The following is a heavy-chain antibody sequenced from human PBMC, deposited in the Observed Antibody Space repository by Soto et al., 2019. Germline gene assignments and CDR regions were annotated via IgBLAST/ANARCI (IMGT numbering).Heavy chain of an antibody. V-gene: IGHV1-46*03. J-gene: IGHJ3*02. Sequence: QVQLVQSGAEVKKPGASVKVSCKASGYTFTSYYMHWVRQAPGQGLEWMGIINPSGGSTSYAQKFQDRVTMTRDTSTSTVYMELSSLRSEDTAVYYCASSSPGSRTLMDIWGQGTMVTVSS. CDR2: INPSGGST. CDR1: GYTFTSYY. D-gene: IGHD6-13*01. CDR3: ASSSPGSRTLMDI.